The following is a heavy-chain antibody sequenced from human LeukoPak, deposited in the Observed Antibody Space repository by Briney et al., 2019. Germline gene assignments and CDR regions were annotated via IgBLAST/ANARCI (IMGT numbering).Heavy chain of an antibody. CDR3: AKDTFYSNYFQPFDY. V-gene: IGHV3-23*01. Sequence: QPGGSLRLSCAASGFTFSSYAMSWVRQAPGKGLEWVSAISGSGGSTYYADSVKGRFTISRDNSKNTLYMQMNSLRAEDTAVYYCAKDTFYSNYFQPFDYWGQGTLVTVSS. CDR1: GFTFSSYA. J-gene: IGHJ4*02. CDR2: ISGSGGST. D-gene: IGHD4-11*01.